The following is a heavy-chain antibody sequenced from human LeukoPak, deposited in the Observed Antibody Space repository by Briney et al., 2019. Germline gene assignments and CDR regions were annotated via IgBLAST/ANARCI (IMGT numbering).Heavy chain of an antibody. CDR2: IHYSGST. CDR1: AHSISIYY. V-gene: IGHV4-59*01. D-gene: IGHD5-18*01. J-gene: IGHJ4*02. CDR3: ARGYSYGLFDY. Sequence: SDTLSLTCTVSAHSISIYYWSWIRQPPGKGLEWIGYIHYSGSTSYNPSLKSRVTISIDTSKNQSSLKLSSVNAADTAVYYCARGYSYGLFDYWGQGTLVTVSS.